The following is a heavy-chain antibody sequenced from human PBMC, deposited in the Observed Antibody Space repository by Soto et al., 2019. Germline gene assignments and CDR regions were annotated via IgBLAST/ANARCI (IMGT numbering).Heavy chain of an antibody. CDR3: ARAGGTTVTGLWHFDS. J-gene: IGHJ4*02. D-gene: IGHD4-17*01. V-gene: IGHV3-33*01. CDR1: GFTFNTYS. Sequence: QVQLEESGGGVVQPGRSLRLSCEASGFTFNTYSMHWVRQPPGKGLEWLAAIWYDGTQKYYADSVKGRFIISSDNSKKTLYLEMNRLRAEDTAVYYCARAGGTTVTGLWHFDSWGQGTLVTVSS. CDR2: IWYDGTQK.